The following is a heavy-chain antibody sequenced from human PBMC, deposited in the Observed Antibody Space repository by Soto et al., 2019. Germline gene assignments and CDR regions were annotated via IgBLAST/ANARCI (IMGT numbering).Heavy chain of an antibody. Sequence: RSANLSLTCPLSRFSNSSGGYYLRRLRQHPGQRLEWIGYIYYSGSTYYNPSLKSRVTISVDTSKNQFSLKLSSVTAADTAVYYCARELRFLEWSTAPYYGMDVWGQGTTVNVSS. CDR2: IYYSGST. D-gene: IGHD3-3*01. J-gene: IGHJ6*02. CDR3: ARELRFLEWSTAPYYGMDV. V-gene: IGHV4-31*03. CDR1: RFSNSSGGYY.